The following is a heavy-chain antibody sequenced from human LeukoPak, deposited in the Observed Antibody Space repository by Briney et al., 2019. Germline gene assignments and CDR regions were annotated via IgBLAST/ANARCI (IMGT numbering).Heavy chain of an antibody. CDR2: ISGSGGST. Sequence: GGSLRLSCAASGFTFSSYAMSWVRQAPGKGLEWVSAISGSGGSTYYADSVKGRFTISRDNSKNTLYLQMNSLRAEDTAVYYCAGTGYSSGWYTSRHYWGQGTLVTVSS. D-gene: IGHD6-19*01. V-gene: IGHV3-23*01. J-gene: IGHJ4*02. CDR3: AGTGYSSGWYTSRHY. CDR1: GFTFSSYA.